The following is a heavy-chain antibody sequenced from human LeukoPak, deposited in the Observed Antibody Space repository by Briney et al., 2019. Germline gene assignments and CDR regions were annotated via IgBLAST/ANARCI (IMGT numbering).Heavy chain of an antibody. CDR3: ARVTYGSGTYGAFDY. D-gene: IGHD3-10*01. CDR2: ISGSGDNT. J-gene: IGHJ4*02. Sequence: GGSLRLSCAASGFTFSSHGMSWVRQAPGKGLEWVSTISGSGDNTYYADSVKGRFTVSRDNSKNTLYLQMNSLRAEDTAVYYCARVTYGSGTYGAFDYWGQGTLVTVSS. V-gene: IGHV3-23*01. CDR1: GFTFSSHG.